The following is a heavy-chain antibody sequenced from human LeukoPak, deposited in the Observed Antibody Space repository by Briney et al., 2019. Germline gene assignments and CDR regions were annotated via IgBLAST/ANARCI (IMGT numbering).Heavy chain of an antibody. CDR3: ARKTYDSSGLIPHPGVFDI. CDR1: GGSISSSNW. J-gene: IGHJ3*02. V-gene: IGHV4-4*02. CDR2: IYHSGST. Sequence: SGTLFLTCAVSGGSISSSNWWSWVRQPPGKGLEWIGEIYHSGSTNYNPSLKSRVTISVDKSKNQFSLKLSSVTAADTAVYYCARKTYDSSGLIPHPGVFDIWGQGTMVTVSS. D-gene: IGHD3-22*01.